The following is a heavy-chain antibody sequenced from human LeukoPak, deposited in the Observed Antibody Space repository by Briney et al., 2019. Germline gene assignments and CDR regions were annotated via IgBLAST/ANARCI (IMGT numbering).Heavy chain of an antibody. D-gene: IGHD6-13*01. J-gene: IGHJ5*02. CDR3: ARHSLPIAAAEGGYNWFDP. Sequence: PSQTLSLTCTVSGGSISSGDYYWSWIRQPPGKGLEWIGYIYYSGSTYYNPSLKSRVTISVDTSKNQFSLKLSSVTAADTAVYYCARHSLPIAAAEGGYNWFDPWGQGTLVTVSS. CDR1: GGSISSGDYY. CDR2: IYYSGST. V-gene: IGHV4-30-4*01.